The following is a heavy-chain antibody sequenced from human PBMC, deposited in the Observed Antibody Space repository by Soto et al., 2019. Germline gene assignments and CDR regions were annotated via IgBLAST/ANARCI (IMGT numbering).Heavy chain of an antibody. CDR2: MYYSGST. D-gene: IGHD2-15*01. Sequence: QVQLQESGPGLVKPSETLSLTCSVSGGSIFGYYWSWVRQPPGKGLEWLGYMYYSGSTNYNPSLRSRVTMSVTMSKNQFSLKLSSVTAADTAVYYCARHGLRLAATAPYYFHYWGQGTLVTVSS. V-gene: IGHV4-59*08. CDR1: GGSIFGYY. CDR3: ARHGLRLAATAPYYFHY. J-gene: IGHJ4*02.